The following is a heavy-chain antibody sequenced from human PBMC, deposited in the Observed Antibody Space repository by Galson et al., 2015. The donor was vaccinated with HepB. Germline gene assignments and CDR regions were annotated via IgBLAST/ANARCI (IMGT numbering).Heavy chain of an antibody. CDR2: IYYSGST. D-gene: IGHD5-12*01. CDR3: ARYRGYDEEAFDI. CDR1: GGSISSYY. Sequence: SETLSLTCTVSGGSISSYYWSWIRQPPGKGLEWIGYIYYSGSTNYNPSLKSRVTISVDTSKNQFSLKLSSVTATDTAVYYCARYRGYDEEAFDIWGQGTMVTVSS. J-gene: IGHJ3*02. V-gene: IGHV4-59*08.